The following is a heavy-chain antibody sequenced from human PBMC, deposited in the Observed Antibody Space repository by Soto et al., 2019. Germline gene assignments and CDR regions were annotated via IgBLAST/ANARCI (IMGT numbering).Heavy chain of an antibody. Sequence: GGSRSISWASAGFHFRNYCMRWVRPAPGKGLEWVAVISYDGSNKYYADSVKGRFTISRDNSKNTLYLQMNSLRAEDTAVYYCAKELVHQAINSDCSSTSCYLEDQPATHYYGMDVWGQGTTVTVSS. CDR1: GFHFRNYC. J-gene: IGHJ6*02. D-gene: IGHD2-2*01. V-gene: IGHV3-30*18. CDR2: ISYDGSNK. CDR3: AKELVHQAINSDCSSTSCYLEDQPATHYYGMDV.